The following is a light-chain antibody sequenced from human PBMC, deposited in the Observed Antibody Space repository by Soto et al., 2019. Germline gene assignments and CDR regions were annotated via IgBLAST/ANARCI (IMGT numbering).Light chain of an antibody. V-gene: IGKV3-15*01. Sequence: EIVMTQSPVTLSVSPGERATLSCRASQSVNRNLAWYQQRPGQAPRLLIYGASTRATGVPARFSGSGSGTEFTLTISSLQSEDFAVYYCQQYKKWYTFGQGTKLEIK. J-gene: IGKJ2*01. CDR1: QSVNRN. CDR3: QQYKKWYT. CDR2: GAS.